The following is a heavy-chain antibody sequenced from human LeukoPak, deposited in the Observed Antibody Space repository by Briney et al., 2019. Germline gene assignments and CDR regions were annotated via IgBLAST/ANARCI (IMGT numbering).Heavy chain of an antibody. Sequence: QTLSLTCAISGDSVSSNSAAWNWIRQSPSRGLEWLGRTYYRSKWYNDYAVSVKSRITINPDTSKNQFSLQLNSVTPEDTAVYYCARVSRIAAAGTVNYYGMDVWGQGTTVTVSS. V-gene: IGHV6-1*01. CDR3: ARVSRIAAAGTVNYYGMDV. CDR2: TYYRSKWYN. D-gene: IGHD6-13*01. CDR1: GDSVSSNSAA. J-gene: IGHJ6*02.